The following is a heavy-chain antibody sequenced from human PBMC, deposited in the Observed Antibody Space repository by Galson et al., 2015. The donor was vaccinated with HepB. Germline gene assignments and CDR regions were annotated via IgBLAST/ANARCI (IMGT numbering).Heavy chain of an antibody. J-gene: IGHJ4*02. D-gene: IGHD2-2*01. CDR2: IRSKANYYAT. CDR3: IRLGDLSGYSSR. Sequence: SLRLSCAASGFIFSGSAIDWVRQASGKGPVWVGRIRSKANYYATLYVPSLKGRFTISRDDSKNMAYLHKRSVKTEDTAVYYCIRLGDLSGYSSRWGQGTLVTVSS. V-gene: IGHV3-73*01. CDR1: GFIFSGSA.